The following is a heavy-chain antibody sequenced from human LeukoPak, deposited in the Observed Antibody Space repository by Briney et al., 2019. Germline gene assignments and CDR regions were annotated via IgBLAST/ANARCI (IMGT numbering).Heavy chain of an antibody. CDR2: IYPGDSDT. J-gene: IGHJ3*02. CDR3: AVGVIDAFDI. CDR1: GYSFTSYW. D-gene: IGHD3-10*01. V-gene: IGHV5-51*01. Sequence: GESLKISCKGSGYSFTSYWLGWVRQMPGNGLEWMGIIYPGDSDTRYSPSFQGQVTLSADKSISTAYLRWSSLKASDTAMYYCAVGVIDAFDIWGRGTMVTVSS.